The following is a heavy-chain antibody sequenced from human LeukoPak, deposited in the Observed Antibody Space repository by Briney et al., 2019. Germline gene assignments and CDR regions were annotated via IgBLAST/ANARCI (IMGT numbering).Heavy chain of an antibody. CDR2: ISTYNGNT. Sequence: ASVKVSCKASGYTFTSYGIRWVRQAPGQGLEWMGWISTYNGNTNYAQKLQGRVSMTTDTSTSTADMDLRSLRSDDTAVYYCARDKTDSSTYSWFDPWGQGTLVTVSS. J-gene: IGHJ5*02. V-gene: IGHV1-18*01. D-gene: IGHD6-13*01. CDR1: GYTFTSYG. CDR3: ARDKTDSSTYSWFDP.